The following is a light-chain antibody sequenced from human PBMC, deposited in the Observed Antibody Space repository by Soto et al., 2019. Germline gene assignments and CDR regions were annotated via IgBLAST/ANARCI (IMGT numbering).Light chain of an antibody. CDR1: SSNIGSNT. J-gene: IGLJ3*02. CDR2: SNN. V-gene: IGLV1-44*01. Sequence: QSALTQPPSLSGTPGQRVTISCSGSSSNIGSNTVNWYQQLPGTAPKLLIYSNNQRPSGVPDRFSGSKSGTSASLAISGLQSEDEADYYCAAWDDSLNGWVFGGGTKLTVL. CDR3: AAWDDSLNGWV.